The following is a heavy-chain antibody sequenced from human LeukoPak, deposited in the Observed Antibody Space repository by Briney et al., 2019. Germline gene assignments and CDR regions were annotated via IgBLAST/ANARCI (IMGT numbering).Heavy chain of an antibody. Sequence: GGSLRLSCAASGFTFNSYAMHWVRQAPGKGLEWVTVISFDGSETYYANSVRGRFTISRDNSKNTLNLQMNSLRAEDTAVYYCARAIVATTKYYFDFWGLGALVTVSS. CDR1: GFTFNSYA. V-gene: IGHV3-30-3*01. D-gene: IGHD5-12*01. J-gene: IGHJ4*02. CDR3: ARAIVATTKYYFDF. CDR2: ISFDGSET.